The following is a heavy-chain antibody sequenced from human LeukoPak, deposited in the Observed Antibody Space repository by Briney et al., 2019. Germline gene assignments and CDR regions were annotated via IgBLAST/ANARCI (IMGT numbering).Heavy chain of an antibody. D-gene: IGHD3-22*01. CDR1: GFTFSSYS. J-gene: IGHJ5*02. V-gene: IGHV3-21*01. CDR3: ARTGVLNYDSSGYSDWFDP. Sequence: PGGSLRLSCAASGFTFSSYSMNWVRQAPGKGLEWVSSISSSSSYIYYADSVKGRFTISRDNAKNSLYLQMNSLRAEDTAVYYCARTGVLNYDSSGYSDWFDPWGQGTLVTVSS. CDR2: ISSSSSYI.